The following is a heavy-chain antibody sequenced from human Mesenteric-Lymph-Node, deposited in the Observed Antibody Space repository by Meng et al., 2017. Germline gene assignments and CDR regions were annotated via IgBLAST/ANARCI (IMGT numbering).Heavy chain of an antibody. CDR1: GYTFTSYG. J-gene: IGHJ4*02. Sequence: ASVKVSCKASGYTFTSYGISWVRQAPGQGLEWMGWISAYNGNTNYAQKLQGRVTMTTDTSTSTAYMELSRLRSDDTAVYYCARVSQYSSSWYYFDYWGQGTLVTVSS. D-gene: IGHD6-13*01. CDR3: ARVSQYSSSWYYFDY. V-gene: IGHV1-18*01. CDR2: ISAYNGNT.